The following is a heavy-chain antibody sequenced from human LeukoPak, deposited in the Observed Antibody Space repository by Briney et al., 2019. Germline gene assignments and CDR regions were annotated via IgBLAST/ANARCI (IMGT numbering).Heavy chain of an antibody. Sequence: GASVKVSCKASGYTFTSYDINWVRQATGQGLEWMGWMNPNSGNTGYAQKFQGRVTMTRNTSISTAYMELSSLRSEDTAVYYCARGNAMKWGYNFNNWFDHWGQGTLVTVSS. CDR3: ARGNAMKWGYNFNNWFDH. CDR2: MNPNSGNT. J-gene: IGHJ5*02. D-gene: IGHD5-24*01. CDR1: GYTFTSYD. V-gene: IGHV1-8*01.